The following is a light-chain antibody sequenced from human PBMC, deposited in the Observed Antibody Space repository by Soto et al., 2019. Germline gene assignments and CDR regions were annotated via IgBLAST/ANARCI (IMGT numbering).Light chain of an antibody. CDR3: QQYGGSPQT. Sequence: EIVLTQSPGTLSLSPGERATLSCRASQSVSNYLAWYQQKPGQAPRLLIYGASRRATVIPARFSGSGSGTDFTLPISRLEPEDFAVYYCQQYGGSPQTFGQGTNVEIK. J-gene: IGKJ1*01. CDR2: GAS. CDR1: QSVSNY. V-gene: IGKV3-20*01.